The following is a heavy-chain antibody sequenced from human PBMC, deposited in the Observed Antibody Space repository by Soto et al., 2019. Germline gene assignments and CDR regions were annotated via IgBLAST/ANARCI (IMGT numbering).Heavy chain of an antibody. J-gene: IGHJ6*02. Sequence: SETLSLTCTVSGGSISSSSYYWGWIRQPPGKGLEWIGSIFYSGSTYYNPSLKSRVTISVDTSKNQFSLKLTSVTAADTAVYYCACIFSGGYGYGFYYYGMDVWGQGTTLTVSS. CDR2: IFYSGST. D-gene: IGHD5-18*01. V-gene: IGHV4-39*01. CDR3: ACIFSGGYGYGFYYYGMDV. CDR1: GGSISSSSYY.